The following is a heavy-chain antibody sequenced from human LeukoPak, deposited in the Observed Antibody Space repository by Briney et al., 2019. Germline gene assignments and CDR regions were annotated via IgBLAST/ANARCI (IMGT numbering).Heavy chain of an antibody. CDR3: ARAAGGSREYFDY. D-gene: IGHD1-26*01. Sequence: GGSLRLSCAASGFTFSSYSMNWVRQAPGKGLEWVSSISSSSSYIYYADSVKGRFTISRDNAKNSLYLQINSLRAEDTAVYYCARAAGGSREYFDYWGQGTLVTVSS. CDR1: GFTFSSYS. V-gene: IGHV3-21*01. CDR2: ISSSSSYI. J-gene: IGHJ4*02.